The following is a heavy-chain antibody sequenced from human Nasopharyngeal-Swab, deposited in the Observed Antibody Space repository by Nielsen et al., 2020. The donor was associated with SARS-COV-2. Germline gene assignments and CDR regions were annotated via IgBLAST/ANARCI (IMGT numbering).Heavy chain of an antibody. V-gene: IGHV3-13*01. J-gene: IGHJ4*02. Sequence: GGSLRLSCAASGFTFSRYDMHWVRQPTGKGLEWVSTIGTAGDTIYPGSVKGRFTISRENAKNSLYLQMNSLRVGDTAVYYCARSYYDSSGYYYFDYWGQGTLVTVSS. D-gene: IGHD3-22*01. CDR2: IGTAGDT. CDR3: ARSYYDSSGYYYFDY. CDR1: GFTFSRYD.